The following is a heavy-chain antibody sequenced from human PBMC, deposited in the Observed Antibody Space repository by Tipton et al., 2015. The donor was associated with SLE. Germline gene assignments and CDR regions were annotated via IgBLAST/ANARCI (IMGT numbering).Heavy chain of an antibody. CDR3: ARGAPGGIY. CDR2: ISGYNGNT. Sequence: QLVQSGAEVKKPGASVKVSCKASGYTFNSYSISWVRQAPGQGLEWMGWISGYNGNTNYAQKFQGRVTMTTDTSTSTAYLELRSLRPDDTAVYFGARGAPGGIYWGRGTRVTVSS. CDR1: GYTFNSYS. J-gene: IGHJ4*02. V-gene: IGHV1-18*01. D-gene: IGHD2-15*01.